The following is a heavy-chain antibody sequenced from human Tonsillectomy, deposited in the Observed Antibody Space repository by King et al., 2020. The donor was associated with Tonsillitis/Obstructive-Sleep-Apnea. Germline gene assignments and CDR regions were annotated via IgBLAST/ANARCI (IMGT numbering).Heavy chain of an antibody. CDR3: AGYDFWSGYRLQH. J-gene: IGHJ1*01. Sequence: VQLQQWGAGLLKPSETLSLTCAVYGGSFSGYYWSWIRQPPGKGLEWIGEINHSGSTNYNPSLKSRVTISVDTSKNQFSLKLSSVTAADTAVYYCAGYDFWSGYRLQHWGQGTLVTVSS. CDR2: INHSGST. D-gene: IGHD3-3*01. V-gene: IGHV4-34*01. CDR1: GGSFSGYY.